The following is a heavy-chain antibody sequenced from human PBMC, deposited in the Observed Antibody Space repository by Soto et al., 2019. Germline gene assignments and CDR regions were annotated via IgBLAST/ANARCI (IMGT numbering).Heavy chain of an antibody. CDR1: GFPFSNYA. V-gene: IGHV3-23*01. D-gene: IGHD2-2*01. CDR2: VTGRSSST. Sequence: EVRLLESGGGLVQPGGSLRLSCVASGFPFSNYAMSWVRQAPGKGLEWVSVVTGRSSSTYYADSVEGRFIMSRDNSRNTLFLQINSLEAEDTAVYYCTKHLPSKKNQRRWADAFHIWGQGTILTVSS. J-gene: IGHJ3*02. CDR3: TKHLPSKKNQRRWADAFHI.